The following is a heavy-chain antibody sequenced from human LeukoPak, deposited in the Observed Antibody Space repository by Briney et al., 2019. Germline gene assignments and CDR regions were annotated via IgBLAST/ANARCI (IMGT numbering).Heavy chain of an antibody. CDR3: ARDPIVGGRRFDP. D-gene: IGHD3-22*01. CDR2: IHYSGST. J-gene: IGHJ5*02. Sequence: PSETLSLTCTVSGGSITSSSYYWGWIRQPPGKGLEWIGSIHYSGSTYYNPSLKSRVTISVDTSKNRFSLKLSSVTAADTAMYYCARDPIVGGRRFDPWGQGTLVTVFS. CDR1: GGSITSSSYY. V-gene: IGHV4-39*07.